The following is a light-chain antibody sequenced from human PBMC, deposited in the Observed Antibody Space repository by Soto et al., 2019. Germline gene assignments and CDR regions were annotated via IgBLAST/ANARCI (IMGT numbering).Light chain of an antibody. J-gene: IGKJ5*01. CDR3: QQYGSSLSIT. CDR2: DAS. Sequence: EIVLTQSPATLSLSPGEGATLSCGASQSVSSSYLAWYQQKPGLAPRLLIYDASSRATGIPDRFSGSGSGTDFTLTISRLEPEDFAVYYCQQYGSSLSITFGQGTRLEIK. CDR1: QSVSSSY. V-gene: IGKV3D-20*01.